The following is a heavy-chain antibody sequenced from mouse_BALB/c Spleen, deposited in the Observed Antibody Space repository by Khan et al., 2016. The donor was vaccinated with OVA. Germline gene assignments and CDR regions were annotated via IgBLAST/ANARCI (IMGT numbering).Heavy chain of an antibody. CDR2: ISSGGSYT. D-gene: IGHD4-1*01. CDR3: ASHLTGSFAY. CDR1: GLTFSSYG. J-gene: IGHJ3*01. V-gene: IGHV5-6*01. Sequence: EVELVESGGDLVKPGGSLKLSCAASGLTFSSYGMSWVRQTPDKRLEWVATISSGGSYTYYPDSVKGRFTISRDNAKNTLYLQMSSLKSEDTAMYYCASHLTGSFAYWGQGTLVTVSA.